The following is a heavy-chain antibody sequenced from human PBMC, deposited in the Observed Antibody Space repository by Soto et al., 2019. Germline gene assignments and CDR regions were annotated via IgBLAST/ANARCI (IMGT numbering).Heavy chain of an antibody. V-gene: IGHV1-18*01. Sequence: QVQLVQSGAEVKKPGASVKVSCKASGYTFTSYVISWVRQAPGQGREWMGWINVYNGKTNYSQKLQGSVTMTTDTSTSTAYLDLRSLRYDDTAVYFCARDTSRGEYDYWGQGTLVTVSS. J-gene: IGHJ4*02. CDR3: ARDTSRGEYDY. D-gene: IGHD3-10*01. CDR2: INVYNGKT. CDR1: GYTFTSYV.